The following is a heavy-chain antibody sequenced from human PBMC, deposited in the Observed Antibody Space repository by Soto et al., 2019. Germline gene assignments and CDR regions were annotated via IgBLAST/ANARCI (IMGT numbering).Heavy chain of an antibody. D-gene: IGHD4-17*01. V-gene: IGHV4-39*01. J-gene: IGHJ4*02. CDR2: IYYSGST. CDR3: ARHRIRRNDDYGDPKAPFDY. CDR1: GGSISSSSYY. Sequence: QLQLQESGPGLVKPSETLSLTCTVSGGSISSSSYYWGWIRQPPGKGLEWIGSIYYSGSTYYNPSLKSRVTISVDTSKNQFSLKLSSVTAADTAVYYCARHRIRRNDDYGDPKAPFDYWGQGTLVTVSS.